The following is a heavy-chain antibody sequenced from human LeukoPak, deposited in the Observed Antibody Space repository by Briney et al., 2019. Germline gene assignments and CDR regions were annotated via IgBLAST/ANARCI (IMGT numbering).Heavy chain of an antibody. CDR2: VSDYNGNT. V-gene: IGHV1-18*01. Sequence: VASVTVSCEASGGSFTSCVIRRVGQPPGREGEGRGGVSDYNGNTNYTQTPQSRVTITADTSTSTAYMELRSLRSDATAVYYRARDKGAYSYGPHNAKSGGDCYSDYFAYWAQGTLATVSS. CDR3: ARDKGAYSYGPHNAKSGGDCYSDYFAY. J-gene: IGHJ4*02. CDR1: GGSFTSCV. D-gene: IGHD2-21*02.